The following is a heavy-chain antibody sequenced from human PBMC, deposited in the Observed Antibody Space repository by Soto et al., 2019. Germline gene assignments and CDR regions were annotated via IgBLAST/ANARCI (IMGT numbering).Heavy chain of an antibody. CDR1: GGSISSDY. CDR2: IYYSGST. V-gene: IGHV4-59*01. CDR3: AGPGIAAAGNFDC. D-gene: IGHD6-13*01. Sequence: SETLSLTCTVSGGSISSDYWSWIRPPPGKGLEWIGYIYYSGSTNYNPSLKSRVTISVDTSKNQFSLNLSSVTAADTAVYYCAGPGIAAAGNFDCWGQGTLVTVSS. J-gene: IGHJ4*02.